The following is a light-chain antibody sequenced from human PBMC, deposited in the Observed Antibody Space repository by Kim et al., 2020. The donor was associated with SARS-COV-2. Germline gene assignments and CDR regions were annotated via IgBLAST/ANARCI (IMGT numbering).Light chain of an antibody. CDR2: EGN. V-gene: IGLV2-23*01. J-gene: IGLJ3*02. Sequence: QSALTQPASVSGSPGQSITISCTGTTSDVGTYNLVSWYHQHPGKAPQLMIYEGNKRPPGVSSRFSGSKSGNTASLTISGLRIEDEANYYCCSYAGSDTWVFGGGTQLTVL. CDR3: CSYAGSDTWV. CDR1: TSDVGTYNL.